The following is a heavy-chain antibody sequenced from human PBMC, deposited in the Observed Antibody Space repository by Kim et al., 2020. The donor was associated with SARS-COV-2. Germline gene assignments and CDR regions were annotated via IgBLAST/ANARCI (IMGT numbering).Heavy chain of an antibody. D-gene: IGHD3-16*01. J-gene: IGHJ4*02. CDR3: AKDSGNDQLDY. CDR2: T. Sequence: TYYAGTVKGRFTIARDSSKNTMYLQMNGLRAEDTALYYGAKDSGNDQLDYWGQGSLVTVSS. V-gene: IGHV3-23*01.